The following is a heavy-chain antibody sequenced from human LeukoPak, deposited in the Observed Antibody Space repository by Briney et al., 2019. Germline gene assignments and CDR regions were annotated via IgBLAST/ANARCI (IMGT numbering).Heavy chain of an antibody. Sequence: GGSLRLSCAASGFTFSSYRMNWVRQAPGKGLEWVAVISYDGSNKYYADSVKGRFTISRDNSKNTLYLQMNSLRAEDTAVYYCEMVRGVISWGQGTLVTVSS. CDR1: GFTFSSYR. CDR2: ISYDGSNK. CDR3: EMVRGVIS. V-gene: IGHV3-30-3*01. D-gene: IGHD3-10*01. J-gene: IGHJ4*02.